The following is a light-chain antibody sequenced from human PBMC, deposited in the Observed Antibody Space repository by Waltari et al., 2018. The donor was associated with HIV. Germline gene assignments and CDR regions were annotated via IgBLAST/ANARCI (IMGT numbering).Light chain of an antibody. J-gene: IGLJ2*01. CDR3: TSYISGTTPV. V-gene: IGLV2-14*01. CDR1: DLNDYDF. Sequence: QSALTQPASVSGSPGPSITISRDLNDYDFVSWYQRHPGKAPKVIIYEVTNRPSGLSNRFSGSKSGNTATLTISGLQPEDEADYFCTSYISGTTPVFGRGTRVTVL. CDR2: EVT.